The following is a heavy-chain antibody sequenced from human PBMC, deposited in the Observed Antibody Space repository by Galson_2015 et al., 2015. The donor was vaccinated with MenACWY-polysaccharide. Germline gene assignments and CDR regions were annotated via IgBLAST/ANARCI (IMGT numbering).Heavy chain of an antibody. CDR3: AEDTGPGEYAYSWGTFDI. V-gene: IGHV3-23*01. CDR2: VSASGGGT. Sequence: SLSISCAASGFTFSSYAMSWVRQAPGKGLEWVSGVSASGGGTVYPDSAKGRFTMYRDHSQTSLYLQMNSLRAEDTAVYYCAEDTGPGEYAYSWGTFDIWGRGTMVTVSS. CDR1: GFTFSSYA. D-gene: IGHD3-10*01. J-gene: IGHJ3*02.